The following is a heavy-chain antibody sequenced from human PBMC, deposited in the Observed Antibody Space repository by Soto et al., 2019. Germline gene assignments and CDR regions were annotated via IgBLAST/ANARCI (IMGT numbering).Heavy chain of an antibody. J-gene: IGHJ4*02. CDR2: ISNSGNTI. V-gene: IGHV3-11*01. CDR3: ARGPSDFWSGYYFDF. CDR1: GFIFSDYY. Sequence: GGSLRLSCAGSGFIFSDYYMTWIRQAPGKGPDWVSYISNSGNTIHYSDSVKGRFTISRDNAKNSLYLQMNSLRAEDTAVYHCARGPSDFWSGYYFDFWGQGTLVTVSS. D-gene: IGHD3-3*01.